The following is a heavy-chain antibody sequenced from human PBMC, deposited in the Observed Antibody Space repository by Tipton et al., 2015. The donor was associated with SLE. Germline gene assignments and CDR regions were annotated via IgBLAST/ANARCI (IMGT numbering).Heavy chain of an antibody. Sequence: QLVQSGAEVKKPGASVKASCKASGYSFPNYDINWVRQATGQGLEWMGWVSPNSGKAAYAQRLQGRVTMTTATSINTVYMELRNLRSEDTAVYFCARGSGVASDYWGQGTLVTVSS. D-gene: IGHD5-12*01. CDR2: VSPNSGKA. CDR3: ARGSGVASDY. V-gene: IGHV1-8*02. CDR1: GYSFPNYD. J-gene: IGHJ4*02.